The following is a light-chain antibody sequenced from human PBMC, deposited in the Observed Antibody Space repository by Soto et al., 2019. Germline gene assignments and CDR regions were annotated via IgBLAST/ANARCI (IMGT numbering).Light chain of an antibody. J-gene: IGKJ1*01. Sequence: DIQMTQSPSTLSASVGDRVTISCRASQSISRWVAWYQQKPGKAPKLLMSDASSLERGVPSRFSGSGSGTEFTLTISSLQPEDFSTYYCQHYDTYSRTFGQGTKVEIK. CDR2: DAS. CDR1: QSISRW. V-gene: IGKV1-5*01. CDR3: QHYDTYSRT.